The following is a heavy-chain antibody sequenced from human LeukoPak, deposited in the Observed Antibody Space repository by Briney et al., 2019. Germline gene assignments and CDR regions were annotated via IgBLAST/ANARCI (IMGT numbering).Heavy chain of an antibody. CDR2: FDPEDGET. D-gene: IGHD2-15*01. Sequence: ASVKVSCKLSGYTLTELSMHWVRQAPGKGLAWMGGFDPEDGETIYAQKLQGRVTMTEDTSTDTAYMELSSLRSEDTAVYFCAALYRHMDFDYWGQGTLVTVSS. CDR1: GYTLTELS. J-gene: IGHJ4*02. V-gene: IGHV1-24*01. CDR3: AALYRHMDFDY.